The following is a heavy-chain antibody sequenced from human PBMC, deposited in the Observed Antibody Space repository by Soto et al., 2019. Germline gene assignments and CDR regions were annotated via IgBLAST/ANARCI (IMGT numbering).Heavy chain of an antibody. CDR3: ARYIPSGYSSGWYSYYYYGMDV. V-gene: IGHV4-59*01. D-gene: IGHD6-19*01. CDR2: IYYSGST. CDR1: GGSISSYY. J-gene: IGHJ6*02. Sequence: SETLSLTCTVSGGSISSYYWSWIRQPPGKGLEWIGYIYYSGSTNYNPSLKSRVTISVDTSKNQFSLKLSSVTAADTAVYYCARYIPSGYSSGWYSYYYYGMDVWGQGTTVTVSS.